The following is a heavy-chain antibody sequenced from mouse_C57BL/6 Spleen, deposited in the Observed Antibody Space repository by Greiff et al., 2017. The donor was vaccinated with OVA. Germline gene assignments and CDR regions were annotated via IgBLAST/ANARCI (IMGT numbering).Heavy chain of an antibody. D-gene: IGHD2-3*01. V-gene: IGHV1-69*01. Sequence: QVQLQQPGAELVMPGASVKLSCKASGYTFTSYWMHWVKQRPGQGLEWIGEIGPSDSYTNYNQKFKGKSTLTVDKSSSTAYMQLSSLTSEDSAVYYCARSYDGYYEGFAYWGQGTLVTVSA. J-gene: IGHJ3*01. CDR1: GYTFTSYW. CDR3: ARSYDGYYEGFAY. CDR2: IGPSDSYT.